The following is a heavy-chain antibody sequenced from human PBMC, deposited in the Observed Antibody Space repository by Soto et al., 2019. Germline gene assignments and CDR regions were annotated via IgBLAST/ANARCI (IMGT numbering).Heavy chain of an antibody. CDR1: GRSMSGYY. J-gene: IGHJ4*02. CDR3: AGGDYYDTGYYVV. V-gene: IGHV4-4*07. Sequence: SETLSLTCTVSGRSMSGYYWSWIRQSAGERLEWIGRIYTSGTTDFNPSLKGRVTMSVDTSKNQFSLKLTSVTAADTALYYCAGGDYYDTGYYVVWGQGTLVTVSS. D-gene: IGHD3-9*01. CDR2: IYTSGTT.